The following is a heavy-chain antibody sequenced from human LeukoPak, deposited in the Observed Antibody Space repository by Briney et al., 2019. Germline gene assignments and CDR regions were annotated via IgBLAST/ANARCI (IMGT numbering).Heavy chain of an antibody. Sequence: GGSLRLSCAASGFTLSSYAMSWVRQAPGKGLEWVSAISGSGGSTYYADSVKGRFTISRDNSKNTLYLQMNSLRAEDTTVYYCAKELYSSSSAEYFQHWGQGTLVTVSS. D-gene: IGHD6-13*01. V-gene: IGHV3-23*01. CDR2: ISGSGGST. J-gene: IGHJ1*01. CDR3: AKELYSSSSAEYFQH. CDR1: GFTLSSYA.